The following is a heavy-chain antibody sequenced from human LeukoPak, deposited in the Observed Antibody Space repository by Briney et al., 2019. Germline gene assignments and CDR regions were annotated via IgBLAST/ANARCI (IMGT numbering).Heavy chain of an antibody. CDR2: IYYSGRT. CDR3: ARDKLAVAGNYYYYGMDV. Sequence: SESLSLTCTVSGGSISSYYWSWIRQPPGKGLEWIGYIYYSGRTNYNPSLKSRVTISLDTSKNQFSLKLSSVTAADTAVYYCARDKLAVAGNYYYYGMDVWGQGTTVTVSS. CDR1: GGSISSYY. V-gene: IGHV4-59*01. J-gene: IGHJ6*02. D-gene: IGHD6-19*01.